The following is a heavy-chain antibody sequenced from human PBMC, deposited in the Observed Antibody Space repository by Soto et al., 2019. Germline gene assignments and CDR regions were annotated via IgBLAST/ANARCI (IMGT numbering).Heavy chain of an antibody. D-gene: IGHD3-10*01. V-gene: IGHV3-30-3*01. CDR1: GFTFSSYA. CDR2: ISYDGSNK. CDR3: ARDPYYGSGSFDY. Sequence: QPGGSLRLSCAASGFTFSSYAMHWVRQAPGKGLEWVAVISYDGSNKYYADSVKGRFTISRDNSKNTLYLQMDSLRAEDTAVYYCARDPYYGSGSFDYWGQGTLVTVSS. J-gene: IGHJ4*02.